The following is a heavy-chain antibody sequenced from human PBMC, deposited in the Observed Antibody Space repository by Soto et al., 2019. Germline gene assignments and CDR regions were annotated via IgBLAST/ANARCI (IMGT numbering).Heavy chain of an antibody. Sequence: TLSLTCTVSGDSISSTRYYWGWIRQPPGKGLEWIGSIYFSGFIYYNPSLRSRLTIPIDTSKNQFSLKLSSVTAADTAVYYCARSGGGWSYYYYYGMDVWGQGTTVTVSS. V-gene: IGHV4-39*01. CDR2: IYFSGFI. CDR1: GDSISSTRYY. CDR3: ARSGGGWSYYYYYGMDV. J-gene: IGHJ6*02. D-gene: IGHD6-19*01.